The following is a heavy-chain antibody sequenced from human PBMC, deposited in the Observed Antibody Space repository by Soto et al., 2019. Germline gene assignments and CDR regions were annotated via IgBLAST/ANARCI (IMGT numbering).Heavy chain of an antibody. Sequence: GGSLRLSCAASGFTFSSYAMSWVRQAPGKGLEWVSAISGSGGSTYYADSVKGRFTISRDNSKNTLYLQMNSLRAEDTAVYYCAKDYFSCSGGSCFYYYYYYMDVWGKGTTVTVSS. CDR1: GFTFSSYA. J-gene: IGHJ6*03. CDR2: ISGSGGST. CDR3: AKDYFSCSGGSCFYYYYYYMDV. D-gene: IGHD2-15*01. V-gene: IGHV3-23*01.